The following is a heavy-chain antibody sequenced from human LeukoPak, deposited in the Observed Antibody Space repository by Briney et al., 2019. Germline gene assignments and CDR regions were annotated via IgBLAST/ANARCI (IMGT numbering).Heavy chain of an antibody. V-gene: IGHV4-59*01. Sequence: SETLSLTCTVSGSSISSYYWSWIRQPPGKGLEWIGYIYYSGSTNYNPSLKSRVTISVDTSKNQFSLKLSSVTAADTAVYYCAREAYSSSSGWSFDYWGQGTLVTVSS. CDR2: IYYSGST. D-gene: IGHD6-6*01. J-gene: IGHJ4*02. CDR1: GSSISSYY. CDR3: AREAYSSSSGWSFDY.